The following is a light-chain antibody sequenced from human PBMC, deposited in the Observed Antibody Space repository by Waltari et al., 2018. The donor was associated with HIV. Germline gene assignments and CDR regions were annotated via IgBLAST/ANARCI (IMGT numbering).Light chain of an antibody. V-gene: IGLV1-51*01. CDR1: NSTIAKHY. CDR3: GTWESSLSASGV. J-gene: IGLJ3*02. Sequence: QSVLTQPPSVSAAPGQKVTISCSGTNSTIAKHYVSWYQQVPGTAPNLLIYDHTKRPSGIPDRFTGAKSGTSATLDITGLQSGDEADYYGGTWESSLSASGVFGGGTKLTVL. CDR2: DHT.